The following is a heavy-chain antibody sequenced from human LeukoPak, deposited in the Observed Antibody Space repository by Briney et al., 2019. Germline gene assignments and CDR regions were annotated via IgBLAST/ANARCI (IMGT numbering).Heavy chain of an antibody. CDR3: ARDGAVAGYFDY. CDR1: GGTFSSYA. CDR2: IIPIFGTA. J-gene: IGHJ4*02. Sequence: SVKVSCKASGGTFSSYAIRWVRQAPGQGLEWMVGIIPIFGTANYAQKFQGRVTITADESTSTAYMELSSLRSEDTAVYYCARDGAVAGYFDYWGQATLVTVSS. V-gene: IGHV1-69*01. D-gene: IGHD6-19*01.